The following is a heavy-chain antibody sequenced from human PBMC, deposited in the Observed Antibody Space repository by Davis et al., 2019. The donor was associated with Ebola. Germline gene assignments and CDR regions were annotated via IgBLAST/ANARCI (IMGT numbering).Heavy chain of an antibody. CDR3: ARSTALYYYGMDV. D-gene: IGHD2-21*02. V-gene: IGHV3-9*01. Sequence: GGSLRLSCVASGFNFRTYSMHWFRQAPGKGLEWVSGISWSSATKVYADSVKGRFTISRDNTKNSLYLQMYSLRTEDTALYYCARSTALYYYGMDVWGQGTTVTVSS. CDR2: ISWSSATK. CDR1: GFNFRTYS. J-gene: IGHJ6*02.